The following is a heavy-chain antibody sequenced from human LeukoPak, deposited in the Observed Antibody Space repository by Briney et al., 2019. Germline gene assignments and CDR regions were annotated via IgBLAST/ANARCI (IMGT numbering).Heavy chain of an antibody. D-gene: IGHD3-10*01. CDR3: AGNYGPYYFDY. CDR2: IWYDGSNK. V-gene: IGHV3-33*01. J-gene: IGHJ4*02. CDR1: GFTFSNYG. Sequence: WGSLTLSCAASGFTFSNYGMHWVCQAPGKGLEWVAVIWYDGSNKYYADSVKGRFTISRDNSKNTLYLQMNSLRAEDTAVYYCAGNYGPYYFDYWGEGTLASVSS.